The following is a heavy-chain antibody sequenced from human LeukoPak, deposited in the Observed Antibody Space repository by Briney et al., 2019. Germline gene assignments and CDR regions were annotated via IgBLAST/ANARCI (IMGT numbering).Heavy chain of an antibody. J-gene: IGHJ4*02. Sequence: SETLSLTCAVYGGSFSSYYWSWIRQPPGKGLEWIGRINHIGSTNYNPSLNSRVTISVDMSKNQFSLKLSSVTAADTAVHYCARLIYYDSSGYLDYWGQGSLVTVSS. CDR3: ARLIYYDSSGYLDY. CDR1: GGSFSSYY. D-gene: IGHD3-22*01. CDR2: INHIGST. V-gene: IGHV4-34*01.